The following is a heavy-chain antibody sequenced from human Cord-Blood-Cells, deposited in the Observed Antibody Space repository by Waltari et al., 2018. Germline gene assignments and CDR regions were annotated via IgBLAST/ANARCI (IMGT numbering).Heavy chain of an antibody. Sequence: QVQLQQWGAGLLKPSETLSLTCAVSGGSFSGYYWRWIRPPPGKGLEWIGKINPSGSTTYNPPRKVRVTISVETSKNQFALKLSSVTAADTAVYYCATSTGYSSSWYAFDIWGQGTMVTVSS. CDR2: INPSGST. CDR3: ATSTGYSSSWYAFDI. V-gene: IGHV4-34*01. CDR1: GGSFSGYY. D-gene: IGHD6-13*01. J-gene: IGHJ3*02.